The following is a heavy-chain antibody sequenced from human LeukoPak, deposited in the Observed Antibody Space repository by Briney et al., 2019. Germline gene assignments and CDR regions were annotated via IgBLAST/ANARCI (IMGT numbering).Heavy chain of an antibody. Sequence: SETLSLTCAVYGGSFSGYYGTWIRQPPGKGPEWIGEINDSGRTNYTPSLKSRVTISVDTSKNQFSLKVSSVTAADTAVYYCARGPSERYYESSGYYYFDYWGQGSLVTVSS. J-gene: IGHJ4*02. D-gene: IGHD3-22*01. CDR1: GGSFSGYY. CDR2: INDSGRT. CDR3: ARGPSERYYESSGYYYFDY. V-gene: IGHV4-34*01.